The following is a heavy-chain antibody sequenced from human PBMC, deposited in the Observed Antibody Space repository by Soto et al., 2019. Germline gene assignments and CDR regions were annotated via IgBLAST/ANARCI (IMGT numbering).Heavy chain of an antibody. J-gene: IGHJ4*02. CDR3: AKANSRITIFGVVIPHFDY. CDR2: ISGSGGST. D-gene: IGHD3-3*01. V-gene: IGHV3-23*01. Sequence: GSLRLFCAASGLSFSSYAMSWVRQAPGKGLEWVSAISGSGGSTYYADSVKGRFTISRDNSKNTLYLQMNRLRAEDTAVYYCAKANSRITIFGVVIPHFDYWGQGTLVTVSS. CDR1: GLSFSSYA.